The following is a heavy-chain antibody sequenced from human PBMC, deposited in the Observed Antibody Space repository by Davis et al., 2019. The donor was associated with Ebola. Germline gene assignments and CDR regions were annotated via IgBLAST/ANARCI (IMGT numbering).Heavy chain of an antibody. CDR1: GFTFSNAW. Sequence: PGGSLRLSCAASGFTFSNAWMNWVRQAPGKGLEWVGRIKSKTDGGTTDYAAPVKGRFTISRDDSKNTLYLQMNSLKTEDTAVYYCTTEDADSSGLPPGRYFDYWGQGTLVTVSS. V-gene: IGHV3-15*07. CDR2: IKSKTDGGTT. D-gene: IGHD3-22*01. CDR3: TTEDADSSGLPPGRYFDY. J-gene: IGHJ4*02.